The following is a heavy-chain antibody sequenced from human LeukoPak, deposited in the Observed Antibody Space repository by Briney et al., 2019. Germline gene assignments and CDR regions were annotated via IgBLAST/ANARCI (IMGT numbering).Heavy chain of an antibody. D-gene: IGHD2-2*01. CDR3: AKELRRTINPNWFDP. J-gene: IGHJ5*02. CDR2: FSGSGGST. Sequence: GGSLRPSCAASGFTFSCYAMSGVRQAPGKGLEWVSAFSGSGGSTYYADSVKGRFTISRDNSKNTLYLQMNSLKAEDTAVYYCAKELRRTINPNWFDPWGQGTLVTVSS. V-gene: IGHV3-23*01. CDR1: GFTFSCYA.